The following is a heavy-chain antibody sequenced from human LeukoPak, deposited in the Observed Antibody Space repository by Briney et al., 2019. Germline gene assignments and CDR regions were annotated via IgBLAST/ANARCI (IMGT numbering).Heavy chain of an antibody. V-gene: IGHV1-2*02. D-gene: IGHD6-6*01. CDR1: GYTFTGYY. Sequence: ASVKVSCKSSGYTFTGYYMHWVRQAPGQGLEWMGWINPNSGGTNYAQKFQGRVTMTRDTSISTVYMELSSLRSEDTAVYYCARVAARSYYYMDVWGKGTTVTVSS. CDR3: ARVAARSYYYMDV. CDR2: INPNSGGT. J-gene: IGHJ6*03.